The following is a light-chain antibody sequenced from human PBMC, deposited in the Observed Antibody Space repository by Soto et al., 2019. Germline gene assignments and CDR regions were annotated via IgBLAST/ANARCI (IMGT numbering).Light chain of an antibody. CDR1: SSDVGAYNF. Sequence: QSVLTQPASVSGSPGQSITISCSGTSSDVGAYNFVSWFQQHPGKAPKLMIYDVTSRPSGVSNRFSGSKSGNTASLTISGLQAEDEADYYCSSYASGDTRVFGGGTQLTVL. CDR3: SSYASGDTRV. V-gene: IGLV2-14*03. CDR2: DVT. J-gene: IGLJ2*01.